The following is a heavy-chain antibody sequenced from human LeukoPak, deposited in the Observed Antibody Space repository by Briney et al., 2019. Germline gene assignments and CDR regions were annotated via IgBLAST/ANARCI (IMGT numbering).Heavy chain of an antibody. CDR1: EYTLSALS. D-gene: IGHD6-13*01. V-gene: IGHV1-24*01. CDR2: FDPEDGKT. CDR3: ATDGSSSSFPDAFDI. J-gene: IGHJ3*02. Sequence: ASVKVSCKVSEYTLSALSMHWVRQAPGKGLEWMGGFDPEDGKTIYAQKFQGRVTMTEDTSTDTAYMELSSLRSEDTAVYYCATDGSSSSFPDAFDIWGQGTMVTVSS.